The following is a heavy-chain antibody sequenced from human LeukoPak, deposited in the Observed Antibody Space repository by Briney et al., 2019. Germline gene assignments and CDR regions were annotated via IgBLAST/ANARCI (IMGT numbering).Heavy chain of an antibody. CDR3: AKDYVAHSLWFGDTNGGFDY. D-gene: IGHD3-10*01. Sequence: GGSLRLSCAASGFTFSSYAMSWVRQAPGKGLEWVSAISGSGGSTYYADSAKGRFTISRDNSKNTLYLQMNSLRAEDTAVYYCAKDYVAHSLWFGDTNGGFDYWGQGTLVTVSS. V-gene: IGHV3-23*01. CDR1: GFTFSSYA. CDR2: ISGSGGST. J-gene: IGHJ4*02.